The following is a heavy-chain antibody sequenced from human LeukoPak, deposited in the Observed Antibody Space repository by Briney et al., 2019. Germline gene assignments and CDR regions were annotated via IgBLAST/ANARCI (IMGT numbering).Heavy chain of an antibody. CDR2: IHSSGST. CDR3: AREGGPYRPLDY. Sequence: SETLSLTCTVSGGTISSYYWNWIRQPPGKGLEWIGYIHSSGSTKYNPSLKSRVTISVDTSKNQFSLKLSSVTAADRAVYYCAREGGPYRPLDYSGQGTLVTVAS. CDR1: GGTISSYY. J-gene: IGHJ4*02. V-gene: IGHV4-4*08.